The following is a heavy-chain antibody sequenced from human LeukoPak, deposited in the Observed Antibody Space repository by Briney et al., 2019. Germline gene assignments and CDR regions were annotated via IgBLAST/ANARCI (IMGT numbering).Heavy chain of an antibody. V-gene: IGHV3-30*18. D-gene: IGHD1-26*01. Sequence: GGSLRLSCAASGFTFSSYGMHWVRQAPGKGLEWVAVISYDGSNKYYADSVKGRFTISRDNSKNTLYLQMNSLRAEDTAVYYCAKSREPQWELLVGWGQGALVTVSS. CDR3: AKSREPQWELLVG. CDR2: ISYDGSNK. CDR1: GFTFSSYG. J-gene: IGHJ4*02.